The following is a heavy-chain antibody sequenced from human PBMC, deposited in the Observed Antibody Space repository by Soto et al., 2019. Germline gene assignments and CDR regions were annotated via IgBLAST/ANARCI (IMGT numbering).Heavy chain of an antibody. V-gene: IGHV4-39*01. Sequence: SETLSLTCTVSGGSISSSSYYWGWIRQPPGKGLEWIGSFYYSGSTYYNPSLKSRVTISVDTSKNQFSLKLSSVTAADTAVYYCARQNSGYTVAFDIWGQGTMVTVSS. CDR2: FYYSGST. J-gene: IGHJ3*02. CDR1: GGSISSSSYY. CDR3: ARQNSGYTVAFDI. D-gene: IGHD5-12*01.